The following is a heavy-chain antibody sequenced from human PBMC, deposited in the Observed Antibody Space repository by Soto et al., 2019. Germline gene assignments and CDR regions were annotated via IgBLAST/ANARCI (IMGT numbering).Heavy chain of an antibody. J-gene: IGHJ4*02. CDR1: GGALGSST. CDR2: IIPILGIA. CDR3: ARGVVIAANNELRADY. V-gene: IGHV1-69*02. Sequence: SVKASCKACGGALGSSTIRWLRQAPRKGLEWMGRIIPILGIANYAQKFQGRVTITADKSTSTAYMELSSLRSEDTAVYYCARGVVIAANNELRADYWGRGPLVTVSS. D-gene: IGHD2-15*01.